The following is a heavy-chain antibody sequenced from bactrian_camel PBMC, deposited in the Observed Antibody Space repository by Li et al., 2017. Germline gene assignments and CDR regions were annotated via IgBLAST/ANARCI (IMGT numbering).Heavy chain of an antibody. CDR2: IYTQNGRT. V-gene: IGHV3S40*01. CDR1: SSTSNTYY. CDR3: AARLCWLTQYAY. D-gene: IGHD1*01. J-gene: IGHJ4*01. Sequence: VQLVESGGGSVQAGGSLRLSCASSSSTSNTYYMAWFRQPPGKEREGVASIYTQNGRTAYADSLKGRFTITKDNAKNIAYLQMNSLAPEDTAMYYCAARLCWLTQYAYWGQGTQVTVS.